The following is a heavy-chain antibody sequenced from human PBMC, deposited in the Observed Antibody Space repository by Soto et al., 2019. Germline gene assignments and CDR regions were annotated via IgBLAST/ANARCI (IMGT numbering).Heavy chain of an antibody. Sequence: QVQLVESGGGVVQPGRSLRLSCAASGFTFSSYGMHWVRQAPGKGLEWVAVISYDGSNKYYADSVKGRFTISRDNSKNTLYLQMNSLRAEDTAVYYCAKASARTTVTTHYWGQGTLVTVSS. CDR2: ISYDGSNK. D-gene: IGHD4-4*01. J-gene: IGHJ4*02. V-gene: IGHV3-30*18. CDR3: AKASARTTVTTHY. CDR1: GFTFSSYG.